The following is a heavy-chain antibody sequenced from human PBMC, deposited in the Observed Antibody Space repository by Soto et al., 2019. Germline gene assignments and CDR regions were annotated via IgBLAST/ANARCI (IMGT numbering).Heavy chain of an antibody. V-gene: IGHV4-59*01. CDR3: ARGDTYFDY. CDR2: IYYSGST. Sequence: SETLSLTCTVSGGSISSYYWSWIRQPPGKGLEWIGYIYYSGSTNYNPSLKSRVTISVDTSKNQFSLKLSSVTAADTAVYYCARGDTYFDYWGQGTLVTVSS. CDR1: GGSISSYY. J-gene: IGHJ4*02. D-gene: IGHD5-18*01.